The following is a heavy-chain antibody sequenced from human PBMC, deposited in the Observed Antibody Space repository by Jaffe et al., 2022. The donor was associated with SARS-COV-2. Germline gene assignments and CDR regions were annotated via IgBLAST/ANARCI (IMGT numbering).Heavy chain of an antibody. D-gene: IGHD3-16*01. CDR2: VYYSGST. CDR3: ARERGIKAFDI. CDR1: GGSIRSYY. Sequence: QVQLQESGPGLVKPSETLSLTCTVSGGSIRSYYWSWIRQSPGKGLEYIGYVYYSGSTSYNPSLKSRVTLSVDASKNQFSLKLSSVTAADTAVYYCARERGIKAFDIWGHGTMVTVSS. V-gene: IGHV4-59*01. J-gene: IGHJ3*02.